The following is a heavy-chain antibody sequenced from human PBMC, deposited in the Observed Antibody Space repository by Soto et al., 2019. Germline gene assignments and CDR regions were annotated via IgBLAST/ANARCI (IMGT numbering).Heavy chain of an antibody. CDR3: ARGETTGGYYGMDV. J-gene: IGHJ6*02. CDR1: GYTFTGYY. D-gene: IGHD4-17*01. Sequence: ASVKVSCKASGYTFTGYYMHWVRQAPGQGLEWMGWINPNSGGTNYAQKFQGWVTMTRDTSISTAYMELSRLRSDDTAVYYCARGETTGGYYGMDVWGQGTTVTVSS. V-gene: IGHV1-2*04. CDR2: INPNSGGT.